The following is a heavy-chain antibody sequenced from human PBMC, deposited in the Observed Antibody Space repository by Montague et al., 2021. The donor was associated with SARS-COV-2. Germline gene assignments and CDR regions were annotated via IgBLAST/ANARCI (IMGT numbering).Heavy chain of an antibody. CDR1: GFSLDTSGAG. D-gene: IGHD5-18*01. J-gene: IGHJ5*02. CDR3: AHREVDNNGYSWFDP. Sequence: PPLVKPTQTLTLICSFSGFSLDTSGAGVAWIRQPPGKALEWLATIYWNNGKHYDSSLNSRLSISKDTSKNQAVLIMTDVDPADTATYFCAHREVDNNGYSWFDPWGQGTLVTVSS. V-gene: IGHV2-5*01. CDR2: IYWNNGK.